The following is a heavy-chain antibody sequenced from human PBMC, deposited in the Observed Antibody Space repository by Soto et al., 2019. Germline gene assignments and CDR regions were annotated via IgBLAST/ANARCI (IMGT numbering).Heavy chain of an antibody. CDR1: GYTFTGYY. CDR2: INPNSGGT. D-gene: IGHD3-3*01. J-gene: IGHJ4*02. CDR3: ARGGGRQYYDFWSGYYHFDY. Sequence: ASVKVSCKASGYTFTGYYMHWVRQAPVQGLEWMGWINPNSGGTNYAQKFQGRVTMTRDTSISTAYMELSRLRSDDTAVYYFARGGGRQYYDFWSGYYHFDYWGQGTLVTVSS. V-gene: IGHV1-2*02.